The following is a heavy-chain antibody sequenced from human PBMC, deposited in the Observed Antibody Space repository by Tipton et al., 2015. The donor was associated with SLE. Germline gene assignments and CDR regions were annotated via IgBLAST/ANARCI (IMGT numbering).Heavy chain of an antibody. CDR2: VYTSGST. Sequence: TLSLTCAVYGGSFSGYHWSWIRQPPGKGLECIGYVYTSGSTNYNPSLKSRVTISVDTSKNQFSLKLSSVTAADTAVYYCARELSGAGGMDVWGQGTTVTVSS. CDR3: ARELSGAGGMDV. V-gene: IGHV4-4*09. D-gene: IGHD1-14*01. CDR1: GGSFSGYH. J-gene: IGHJ6*02.